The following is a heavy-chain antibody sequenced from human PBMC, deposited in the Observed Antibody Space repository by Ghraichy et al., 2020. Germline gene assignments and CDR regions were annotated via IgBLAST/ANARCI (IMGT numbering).Heavy chain of an antibody. Sequence: GSLRLSCAVYGGSFSGYYWSWIRQPPGKGLEWIGEINHSGSTNYNPSLKSRVTISVDTSKNQFSLKLSSVTAADTAVYYCARRPQGCSSTSCYNSAFDIWGQGTMVTVSS. V-gene: IGHV4-34*01. CDR2: INHSGST. J-gene: IGHJ3*02. D-gene: IGHD2-2*02. CDR3: ARRPQGCSSTSCYNSAFDI. CDR1: GGSFSGYY.